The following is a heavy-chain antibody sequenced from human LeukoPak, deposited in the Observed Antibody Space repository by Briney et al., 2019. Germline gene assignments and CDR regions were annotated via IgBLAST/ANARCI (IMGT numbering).Heavy chain of an antibody. V-gene: IGHV3-20*04. CDR1: EFTFDDYD. CDR2: INWNGDST. J-gene: IGHJ3*02. CDR3: AKNYRVPAAKTDAFDI. Sequence: PGGSLRLSCAASEFTFDDYDMSWVRQAPGKGLEWVSGINWNGDSTGYADSVKGRFTISRDNSKNTLYLQMNSLRSEDTAVYYCAKNYRVPAAKTDAFDIWGQGTMVTVSS. D-gene: IGHD2-2*01.